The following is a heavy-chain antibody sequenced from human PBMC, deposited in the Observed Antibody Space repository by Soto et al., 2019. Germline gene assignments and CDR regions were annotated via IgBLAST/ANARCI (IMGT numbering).Heavy chain of an antibody. J-gene: IGHJ6*02. CDR1: GFTFSSYG. V-gene: IGHV3-30*18. D-gene: IGHD5-18*01. Sequence: PGGSLRLSCAASGFTFSSYGIHWVRQAPGKGLEWVALISYDGTDKYYADSVKGRFTISRDNSKNTLYLQMSSLGPEGTAVYYCVKERYAQLWLEDYGMDVWGQGTTVTVS. CDR2: ISYDGTDK. CDR3: VKERYAQLWLEDYGMDV.